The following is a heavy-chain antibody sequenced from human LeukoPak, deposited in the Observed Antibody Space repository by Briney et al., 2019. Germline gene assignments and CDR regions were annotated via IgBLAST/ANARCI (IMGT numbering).Heavy chain of an antibody. CDR3: AKDSSGVVDV. CDR1: GFTFSSYG. D-gene: IGHD3-22*01. Sequence: PGGSLRLSCAASGFTFSSYGMHWVRQAPGKGLEWVAFIGYDGSNKYYADSVKGRFTISRDNSKNTLYLQMNSLRAEDTALYYCAKDSSGVVDVWGQGTTVTVSS. J-gene: IGHJ6*02. V-gene: IGHV3-30*02. CDR2: IGYDGSNK.